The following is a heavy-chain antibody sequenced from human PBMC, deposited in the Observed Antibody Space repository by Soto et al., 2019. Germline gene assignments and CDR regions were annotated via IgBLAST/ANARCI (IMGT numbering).Heavy chain of an antibody. CDR1: GGSISSSNW. CDR2: IYHSGST. Sequence: QVQLQESGPGLVKPSGTLSLTCAVSGGSISSSNWWSWVRQPPGKGLEWIGEIYHSGSTNYNPSLKSRGTLSVDKSKNQFSLKLGSVTAADTAVYYCARGGGGYSGYRPFDYWGQGTLVTVSS. D-gene: IGHD5-12*01. J-gene: IGHJ4*02. CDR3: ARGGGGYSGYRPFDY. V-gene: IGHV4-4*02.